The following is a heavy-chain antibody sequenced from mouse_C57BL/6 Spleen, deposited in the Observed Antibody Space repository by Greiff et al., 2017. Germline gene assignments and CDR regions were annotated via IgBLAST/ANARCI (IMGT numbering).Heavy chain of an antibody. J-gene: IGHJ2*01. CDR3: ASYDYDVGY. Sequence: VQLQQSGPELVKPGASVKISCKASGYAFSSSWMNWVKQRPGKGLEWIGRIYPGDGDTNYNGKFKGKATLTADKSSSTAYMQLSSLTSEDSAVYFCASYDYDVGYWAQGTTLTVSS. V-gene: IGHV1-82*01. D-gene: IGHD2-4*01. CDR1: GYAFSSSW. CDR2: IYPGDGDT.